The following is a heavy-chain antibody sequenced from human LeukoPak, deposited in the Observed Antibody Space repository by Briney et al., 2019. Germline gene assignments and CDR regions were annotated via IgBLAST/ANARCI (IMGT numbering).Heavy chain of an antibody. J-gene: IGHJ4*02. D-gene: IGHD2-15*01. CDR2: ISGSGDTT. CDR3: AKVPCSGGSCYSGFDY. Sequence: GGSLRLSCAAPGFTFSNYAMSWVRQSPGKGLEWVSGISGSGDTTYYADSVKGLLTISRDNSKSTLYLQMYSLRVEDTAVYYCAKVPCSGGSCYSGFDYWGQGTLVTVSS. CDR1: GFTFSNYA. V-gene: IGHV3-23*01.